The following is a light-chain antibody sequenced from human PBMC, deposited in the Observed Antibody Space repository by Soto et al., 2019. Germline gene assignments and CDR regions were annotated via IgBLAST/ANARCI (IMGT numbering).Light chain of an antibody. J-gene: IGLJ1*01. Sequence: QSVMTQPPSVSAAPGQKVTISCSGSSSNIGGNSVSWYQQLPGTAPKLLIYDDNKRPSGIPDRFSGSKSGTSATLGITGFQTGDEADYYCGSWDSSLSAYVLELGPSSPS. CDR3: GSWDSSLSAYV. CDR2: DDN. CDR1: SSNIGGNS. V-gene: IGLV1-51*01.